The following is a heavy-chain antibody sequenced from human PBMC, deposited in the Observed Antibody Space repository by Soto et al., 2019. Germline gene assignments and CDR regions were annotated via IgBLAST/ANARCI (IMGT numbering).Heavy chain of an antibody. CDR1: GGSISSSNW. CDR3: ARTGIVTIFGVGSNWFDP. J-gene: IGHJ5*02. V-gene: IGHV4-4*02. Sequence: SETLSLTCAVSGGSISSSNWWSWVRQPPGKGLEWIGEIYHSGSTNYNPSLKSQVTISVDKSKNQFSLKLSSVTAADTAVYYCARTGIVTIFGVGSNWFDPWGQGTLVTVSS. CDR2: IYHSGST. D-gene: IGHD3-3*01.